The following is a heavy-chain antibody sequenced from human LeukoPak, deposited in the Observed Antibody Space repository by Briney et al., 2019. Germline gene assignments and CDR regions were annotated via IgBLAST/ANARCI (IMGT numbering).Heavy chain of an antibody. CDR2: ITPSGGST. CDR3: ASQATWIDY. J-gene: IGHJ4*02. Sequence: GASVKVSCKASGYTFTSYYMHWVRQAPGQGLEWMGMITPSGGSTTYAQKFQGRVTMTRDTSTSTIYMELSSLRSEDTAVYCCASQATWIDYWGQGTLVTVSS. V-gene: IGHV1-46*03. D-gene: IGHD5-12*01. CDR1: GYTFTSYY.